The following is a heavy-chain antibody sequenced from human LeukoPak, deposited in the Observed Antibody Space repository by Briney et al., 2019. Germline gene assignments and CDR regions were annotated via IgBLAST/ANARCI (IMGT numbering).Heavy chain of an antibody. CDR1: GFTFSSYA. D-gene: IGHD4-23*01. CDR2: ISSSSSYI. J-gene: IGHJ4*02. CDR3: ARDPRPVYGGKEDY. Sequence: PGGSLRLTCAASGFTFSSYAMSWVRQAPGKGLEWVSSISSSSSYIYYADSVKGRFTISRDNAKNSLYLQMNSLRAEDTAVYYCARDPRPVYGGKEDYWGQGTLVTVSS. V-gene: IGHV3-21*01.